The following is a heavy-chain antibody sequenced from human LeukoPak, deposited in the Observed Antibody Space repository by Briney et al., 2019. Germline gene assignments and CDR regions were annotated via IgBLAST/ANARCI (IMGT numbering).Heavy chain of an antibody. J-gene: IGHJ5*02. CDR3: ARGEPGTTGTGGHWFDP. CDR2: IYYSGST. CDR1: GSSISSYY. Sequence: ETLSLTCTVSGSSISSYYWSWIRQPPGKGLEWIGYIYYSGSTNYNPSLKSRVTISVDTSKNQFSLKLSSVTAADTAVYYCARGEPGTTGTGGHWFDPWGQGTLVTVSS. D-gene: IGHD1-1*01. V-gene: IGHV4-59*01.